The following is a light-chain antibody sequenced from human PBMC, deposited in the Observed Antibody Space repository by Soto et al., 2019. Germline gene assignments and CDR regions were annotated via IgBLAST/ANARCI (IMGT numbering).Light chain of an antibody. J-gene: IGKJ5*01. Sequence: EIVLTQSPGTLSLSAGERATLSSRASQSVSNNYLAWYQQKPGQAPRLLIYGASNRATGIPDRFSGSGSGTDFTLTISRLEPEDFAVYYCQQYGSSGTFGQGTRLEIK. V-gene: IGKV3-20*01. CDR3: QQYGSSGT. CDR1: QSVSNNY. CDR2: GAS.